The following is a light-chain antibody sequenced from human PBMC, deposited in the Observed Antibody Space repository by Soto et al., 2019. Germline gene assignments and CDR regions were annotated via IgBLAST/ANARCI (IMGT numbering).Light chain of an antibody. CDR1: SSNIGAGYD. Sequence: QSLLTQPPSVSGAPGQRVTISCTGSSSNIGAGYDVHWYQQRPGTAPKLLIFGNINRPSGVPDRFSGPKSGTSASLAITGLQAEDEGDYYCQSYDSTLSARYVFGTGTKVTVL. CDR2: GNI. V-gene: IGLV1-40*01. J-gene: IGLJ1*01. CDR3: QSYDSTLSARYV.